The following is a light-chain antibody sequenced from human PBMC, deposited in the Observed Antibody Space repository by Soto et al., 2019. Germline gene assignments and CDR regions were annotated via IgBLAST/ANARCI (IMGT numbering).Light chain of an antibody. CDR3: QSYDSSLNGYV. V-gene: IGLV1-40*01. CDR2: ANT. CDR1: RSNIGAGYD. Sequence: QSVLTQPPSVSGAPGQRVTISCAGNRSNIGAGYDVDWFQQLPGTAPKLLVFANTNRPSGVPDRFSGSKSATSASLAITGLQADDEADYYCQSYDSSLNGYVFGSGTKLTV. J-gene: IGLJ1*01.